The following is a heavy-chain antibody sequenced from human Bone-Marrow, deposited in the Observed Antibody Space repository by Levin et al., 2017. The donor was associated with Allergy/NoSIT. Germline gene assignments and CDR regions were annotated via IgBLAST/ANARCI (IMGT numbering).Heavy chain of an antibody. CDR1: GASVTSATHY. V-gene: IGHV4-39*01. Sequence: SETLSLTCSVSGASVTSATHYWAWIRQAPGKGLEWIATINFRGSTLYDPSLKRRVTISLDTSKSRLPLKLTSVTAADTAVYYCARLGGSGRFYYHYVDSWGQGTLVTVSS. CDR3: ARLGGSGRFYYHYVDS. J-gene: IGHJ4*02. CDR2: INFRGST. D-gene: IGHD3-10*01.